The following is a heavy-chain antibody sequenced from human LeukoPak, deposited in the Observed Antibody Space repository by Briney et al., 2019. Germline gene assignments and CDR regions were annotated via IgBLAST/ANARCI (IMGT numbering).Heavy chain of an antibody. Sequence: SETLSLTCTLSGGSISSNSHFWDWIRQSPGKGLEWIGTIYYSGSTYYSPSLKSRVTISVDTSKNQFSLKLSSVTAADTAVYYCARHLEYISSWKGYYFDYWGQGTLVTVSS. CDR2: IYYSGST. J-gene: IGHJ4*02. CDR1: GGSISSNSHF. CDR3: ARHLEYISSWKGYYFDY. D-gene: IGHD6-13*01. V-gene: IGHV4-39*01.